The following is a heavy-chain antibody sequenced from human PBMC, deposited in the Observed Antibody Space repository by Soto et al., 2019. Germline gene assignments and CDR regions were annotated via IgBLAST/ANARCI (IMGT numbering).Heavy chain of an antibody. CDR3: TATPRNGMGV. V-gene: IGHV3-74*01. J-gene: IGHJ6*02. Sequence: VQLVESGGGLVQPGGSLRLACAGSGFRVSDYWMHWVRQAPGKGLVWVSRVSNEGSKEYADFVKGRFTLSIDNAKNTLYLEMDSLSVEDTALYYCTATPRNGMGVWGQGTKVTVSS. CDR1: GFRVSDYW. CDR2: VSNEGSK.